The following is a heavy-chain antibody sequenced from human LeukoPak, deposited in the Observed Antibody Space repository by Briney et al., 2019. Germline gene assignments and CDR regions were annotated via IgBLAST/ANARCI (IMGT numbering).Heavy chain of an antibody. J-gene: IGHJ5*02. Sequence: SQTLSLTCTVSGGSISSGGYYWSWIRQHPGKGLEWIGYIYYSRSTYYNPSLKSRVTISVDTSKNQFSLKLSSVTAADTAVYYCARSDCSCTSCYRLNWFDPWGQGTLVTVSS. V-gene: IGHV4-31*03. CDR2: IYYSRST. D-gene: IGHD2-2*02. CDR1: GGSISSGGYY. CDR3: ARSDCSCTSCYRLNWFDP.